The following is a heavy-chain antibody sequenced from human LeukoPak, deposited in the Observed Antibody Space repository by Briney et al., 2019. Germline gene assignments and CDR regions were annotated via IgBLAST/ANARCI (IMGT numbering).Heavy chain of an antibody. V-gene: IGHV4-34*01. CDR2: INHSGST. CDR1: GGSFSAYY. CDR3: AREGACGGDCYSDY. D-gene: IGHD2-21*02. J-gene: IGHJ4*02. Sequence: PSETLSLTCAVYGGSFSAYYWSWIRQPPGKGLEWIGEINHSGSTNYNPSLKSRVAISVDTSRNQFSLRLSSVTAADTAVYYCAREGACGGDCYSDYWGQGTLVTVSS.